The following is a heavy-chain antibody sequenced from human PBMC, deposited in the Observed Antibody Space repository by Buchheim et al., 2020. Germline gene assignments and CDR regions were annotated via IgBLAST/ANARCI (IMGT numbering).Heavy chain of an antibody. D-gene: IGHD2-15*01. V-gene: IGHV4-59*01. CDR1: GGSISSYY. J-gene: IGHJ6*02. Sequence: QVQLQESGPGLVKPSETLSLTCTVSGGSISSYYWSWIRQPPGKGLEWIGYIYYSGCTNYNPSLKSRVTISVDTSNNQFSLKLSSVTAADTAVYYCARGDCSGGSCYLPHYYGMDVWGQGTT. CDR2: IYYSGCT. CDR3: ARGDCSGGSCYLPHYYGMDV.